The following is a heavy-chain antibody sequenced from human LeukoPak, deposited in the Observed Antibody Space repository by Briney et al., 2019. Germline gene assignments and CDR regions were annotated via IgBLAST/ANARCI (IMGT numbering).Heavy chain of an antibody. Sequence: ASVKVSCKASGGTFSSYAISWVRQAPGQGLEWMGRIIPIFGTANYAQKFQGRVTITTDESTSTAYVELSSLRSEDTAVYYCARDKTSGEGVWGQGTLVTVSS. CDR2: IIPIFGTA. CDR1: GGTFSSYA. D-gene: IGHD2-2*01. CDR3: ARDKTSGEGV. V-gene: IGHV1-69*05. J-gene: IGHJ4*02.